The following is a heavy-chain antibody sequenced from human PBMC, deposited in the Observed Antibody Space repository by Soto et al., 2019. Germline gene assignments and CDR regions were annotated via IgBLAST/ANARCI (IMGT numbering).Heavy chain of an antibody. CDR3: VFRALPTTDTLQSLLYFDY. CDR2: ITRTGDRT. D-gene: IGHD1-1*01. V-gene: IGHV3-23*01. CDR1: GFTFRNYA. J-gene: IGHJ4*02. Sequence: EVQLLESGGGLVQPGGSLRLSCAASGFTFRNYAMNWVRQTPGKGLEWVSLITRTGDRTYYADSVRGRFTISRDNSKNTLFLQMNSLRAEDTALYYCVFRALPTTDTLQSLLYFDYWGRGTLVTVPS.